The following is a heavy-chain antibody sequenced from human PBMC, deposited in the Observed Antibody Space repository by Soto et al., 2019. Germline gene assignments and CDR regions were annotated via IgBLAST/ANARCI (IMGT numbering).Heavy chain of an antibody. CDR3: ARVEDYGVDY. Sequence: SETLSLTCTVSGGSISSGGYYWSWIRQHPGKGLEWIGYIYYSGSTYYNPSLKSRVTISVDTSKNQFSLKLSSVTAAGTAVYYCARVEDYGVDYWGQGTLVTVSS. CDR2: IYYSGST. D-gene: IGHD4-17*01. V-gene: IGHV4-31*03. J-gene: IGHJ4*02. CDR1: GGSISSGGYY.